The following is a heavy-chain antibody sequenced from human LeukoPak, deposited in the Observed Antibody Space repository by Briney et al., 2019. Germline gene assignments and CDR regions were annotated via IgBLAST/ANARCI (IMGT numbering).Heavy chain of an antibody. J-gene: IGHJ6*03. D-gene: IGHD3-3*01. CDR3: ARDKLTIFERVYYYYMDV. Sequence: SETLSLTCIVSGYSISSGYYWGWIRQPPGQGLEWIGSIYHSGSTNYNPSLKGRVTISVDTSKNQFSLKLSSVTAADTAVYYCARDKLTIFERVYYYYMDVWGKGTTVTVSS. CDR1: GYSISSGYY. V-gene: IGHV4-38-2*02. CDR2: IYHSGST.